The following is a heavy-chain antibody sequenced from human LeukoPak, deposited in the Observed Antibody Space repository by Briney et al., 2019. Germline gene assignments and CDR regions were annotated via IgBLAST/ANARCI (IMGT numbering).Heavy chain of an antibody. D-gene: IGHD3-10*01. CDR3: AGIGGLVRGVIINGWFDP. CDR2: INPSGGST. CDR1: GYTFTSYY. Sequence: ASVKVSCKASGYTFTSYYMHWVRQAPGQGPEWMGIINPSGGSTSYAQKFQGRVTMTRDTSTSTVYMELSSLRSEDTAVYYCAGIGGLVRGVIINGWFDPWGQGTLVTVSS. J-gene: IGHJ5*02. V-gene: IGHV1-46*01.